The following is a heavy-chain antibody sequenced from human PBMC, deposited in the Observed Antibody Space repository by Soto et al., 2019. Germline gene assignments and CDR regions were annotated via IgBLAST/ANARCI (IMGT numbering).Heavy chain of an antibody. Sequence: QITLKESGPTLVKPTQPLTLTCTFSGFSLSTSGVGVGWIRQPPGKALEWLALIYWDDDKRYSPSLKSRLTITEDTSKNQVVLTMTNMDPVDTATYYCAHRSGGYCSGGSCQNYMDVWGKGTTVTVSS. CDR3: AHRSGGYCSGGSCQNYMDV. CDR1: GFSLSTSGVG. D-gene: IGHD2-15*01. J-gene: IGHJ6*03. CDR2: IYWDDDK. V-gene: IGHV2-5*02.